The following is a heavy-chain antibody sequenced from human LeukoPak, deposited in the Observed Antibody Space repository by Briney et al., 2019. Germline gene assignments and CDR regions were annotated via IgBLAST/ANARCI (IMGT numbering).Heavy chain of an antibody. CDR2: IYISGST. CDR3: ARVDAYCGGDCYSYYFDY. Sequence: SETLSLTCTVSGGSISSYYWSCIRQPAGKGLEWVGRIYISGSTNYNPSLKSRVTMSVDTSKNQFSLKLSSVTAAGTAVYYCARVDAYCGGDCYSYYFDYWDQGTLVTVSS. V-gene: IGHV4-4*07. J-gene: IGHJ4*02. D-gene: IGHD2-21*02. CDR1: GGSISSYY.